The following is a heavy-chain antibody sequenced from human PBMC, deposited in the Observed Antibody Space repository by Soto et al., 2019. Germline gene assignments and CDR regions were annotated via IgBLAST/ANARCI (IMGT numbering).Heavy chain of an antibody. CDR2: ISAYNGNT. J-gene: IGHJ4*02. CDR1: GYTFTSYG. Sequence: AAVKVSCKASGYTFTSYGISWVRQAPGQGXEWMGWISAYNGNTNYAQKLQGRVTMTTDTSTSTAYMELRSLRSDDTAVYYCARIGPYYDFWSGYSDFDYWGQGTLVTVSS. D-gene: IGHD3-3*01. V-gene: IGHV1-18*01. CDR3: ARIGPYYDFWSGYSDFDY.